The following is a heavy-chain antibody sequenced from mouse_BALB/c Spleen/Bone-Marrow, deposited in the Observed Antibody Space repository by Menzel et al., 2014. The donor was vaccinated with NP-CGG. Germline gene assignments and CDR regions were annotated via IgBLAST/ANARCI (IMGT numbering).Heavy chain of an antibody. CDR1: GYTFTSYY. V-gene: IGHV1S81*02. Sequence: VQLQQSGAELVKPGASVKLSCKASGYTFTSYYMYWVKQRPGQGLEWIGEINPSNGDTNFNEKFKSKATLTVDKSSSTAYMQLSSLTSGDSAVYYCTREGDSPFAYWGQGTLVTVSA. D-gene: IGHD2-13*01. CDR2: INPSNGDT. CDR3: TREGDSPFAY. J-gene: IGHJ3*01.